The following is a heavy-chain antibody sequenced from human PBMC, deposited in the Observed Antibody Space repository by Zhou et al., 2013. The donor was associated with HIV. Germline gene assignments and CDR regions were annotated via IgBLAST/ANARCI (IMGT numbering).Heavy chain of an antibody. V-gene: IGHV1-46*01. CDR1: GYTFTTYY. CDR2: INPGIGST. D-gene: IGHD5-18*01. CDR3: TTGGEKRATQLWDYGRFDP. J-gene: IGHJ5*02. Sequence: QVQLVQSGAEMKKPGASVNISCKASGYTFTTYYIHWVRQAPGQGLEWMGLINPGIGSTYYAEKFQGRVTMTRDTSTSTVNMQLGTLTSEDTAVYYCTTGGEKRATQLWDYGRFDPWGQGTLITVSS.